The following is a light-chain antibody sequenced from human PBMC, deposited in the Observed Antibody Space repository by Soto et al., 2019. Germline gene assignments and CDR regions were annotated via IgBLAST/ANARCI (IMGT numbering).Light chain of an antibody. CDR1: QSVSSY. J-gene: IGKJ2*01. Sequence: EIVLTQSPATLSLSPGERATLSCRASQSVSSYLAWYRQKPGQPPRLLIYDASNRATGIPARFSGSGSGTDFSLTINSLEPEDFAVYYCQQRSNWPHTFGQGTKLEIK. V-gene: IGKV3-11*01. CDR2: DAS. CDR3: QQRSNWPHT.